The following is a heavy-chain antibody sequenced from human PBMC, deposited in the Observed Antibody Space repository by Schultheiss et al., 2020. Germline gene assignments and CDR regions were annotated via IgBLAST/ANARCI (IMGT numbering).Heavy chain of an antibody. CDR3: AKDRTVVVVAATPYWFDP. D-gene: IGHD2-15*01. J-gene: IGHJ5*02. V-gene: IGHV3-23*01. CDR1: GFTFSSYA. CDR2: ISGSGGST. Sequence: LSLTCAASGFTFSSYAMSWVRQAPGKGLEWVSAISGSGGSTYYADSVKGRFTISRDNSKNTLYLQMNSLRAEDTAVYYCAKDRTVVVVAATPYWFDPWGQGTLVTVSS.